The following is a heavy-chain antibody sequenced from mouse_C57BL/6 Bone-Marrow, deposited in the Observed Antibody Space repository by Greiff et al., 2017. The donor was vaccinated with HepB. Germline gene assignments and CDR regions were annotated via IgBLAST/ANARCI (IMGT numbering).Heavy chain of an antibody. V-gene: IGHV5-12*01. CDR1: GFTFSDYY. Sequence: EVNVVESGGGLVQPGGSLKLSCAASGFTFSDYYMYWVRQTPEKRLEWVAYISNGGGSTYYPDTVKGRFTISRDNAKNTLYLQMSRLKSEDTAMYYCARQITTVVAYWYFDVWGTGTTVTVSS. J-gene: IGHJ1*03. CDR2: ISNGGGST. D-gene: IGHD1-1*01. CDR3: ARQITTVVAYWYFDV.